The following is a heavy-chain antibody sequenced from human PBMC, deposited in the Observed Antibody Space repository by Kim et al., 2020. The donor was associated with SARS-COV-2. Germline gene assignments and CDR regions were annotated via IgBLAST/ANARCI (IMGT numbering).Heavy chain of an antibody. V-gene: IGHV5-51*01. Sequence: SPSCQGQVTISADKSISTAYRQWSSLKASDTAMYYCARRMGQWPYYFDYWGQGTLVTVSS. CDR3: ARRMGQWPYYFDY. D-gene: IGHD6-19*01. J-gene: IGHJ4*02.